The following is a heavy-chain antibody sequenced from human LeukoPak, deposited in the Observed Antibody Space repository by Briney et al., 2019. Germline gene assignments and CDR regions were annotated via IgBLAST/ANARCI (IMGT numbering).Heavy chain of an antibody. CDR3: AGYCSGGSCYYYYMDV. V-gene: IGHV3-11*04. D-gene: IGHD2-15*01. J-gene: IGHJ6*03. CDR1: GFTFSEYY. CDR2: ISSRGSTI. Sequence: PGGSLRLSCAASGFTFSEYYMSWVRQAPGKGVERVSYISSRGSTIYYADSVKGRFTISRDNAKNSLYLQMNSLRAADTAVYYCAGYCSGGSCYYYYMDVWGKGATVTVSS.